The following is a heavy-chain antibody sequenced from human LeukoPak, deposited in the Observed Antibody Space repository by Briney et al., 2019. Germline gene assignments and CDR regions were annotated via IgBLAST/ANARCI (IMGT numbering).Heavy chain of an antibody. CDR2: ISSSGTTI. Sequence: GGSLRLSCVGSGFSFSANNMHWLRHAAGKGPEWLSFISSSGTTIRYADSVRDRFFISRDNAKNSLYLQMSSLRDEDTALYYCVTDWPVWWGQGTLVTVS. V-gene: IGHV3-48*02. J-gene: IGHJ4*02. D-gene: IGHD3-16*01. CDR1: GFSFSANN. CDR3: VTDWPVW.